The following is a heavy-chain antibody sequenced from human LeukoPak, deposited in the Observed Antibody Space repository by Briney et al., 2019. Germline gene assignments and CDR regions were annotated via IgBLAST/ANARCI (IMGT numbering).Heavy chain of an antibody. CDR3: ARHVDFWSGYYSLNYFDY. CDR2: IYYSGST. CDR1: GGSVSSGSYY. J-gene: IGHJ4*02. Sequence: SETLSLTCTVSGGSVSSGSYYWSWIRQPPGKGLGWIGYIYYSGSTNYNPSLKSRVTISVDTSKNQFSLKLSSVTAADTAVYYCARHVDFWSGYYSLNYFDYWGQGTLVTVSS. D-gene: IGHD3-3*01. V-gene: IGHV4-61*01.